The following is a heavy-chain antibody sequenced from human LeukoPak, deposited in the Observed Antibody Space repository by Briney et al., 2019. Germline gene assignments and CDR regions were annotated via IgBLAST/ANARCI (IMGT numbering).Heavy chain of an antibody. CDR3: ARVRSGHPGLNYFDY. D-gene: IGHD6-19*01. Sequence: SETLSLTCTVSGGSISSYYWSWIRQPPGKGLEWIGYIYYSGSTNYNPSLKSRVTISVDTSKNQFSLKLSPVTAADTAVYYCARVRSGHPGLNYFDYWGQGTLVTVSS. CDR1: GGSISSYY. CDR2: IYYSGST. V-gene: IGHV4-59*01. J-gene: IGHJ4*02.